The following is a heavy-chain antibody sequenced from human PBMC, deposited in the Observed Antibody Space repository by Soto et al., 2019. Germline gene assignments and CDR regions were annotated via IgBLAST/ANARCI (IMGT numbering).Heavy chain of an antibody. CDR1: GFSFNIYA. J-gene: IGHJ4*02. CDR2: ISRNGGGT. CDR3: AKDDSGYADFDN. D-gene: IGHD5-12*01. V-gene: IGHV3-23*01. Sequence: GGSLSLSCEASGFSFNIYAMTWVRQAPGKGLEWVSAISRNGGGTYYADSVKGRFTISRDNSKNTLYLQMSSLRAEDTAVYYCAKDDSGYADFDNWGQGTMVTVSS.